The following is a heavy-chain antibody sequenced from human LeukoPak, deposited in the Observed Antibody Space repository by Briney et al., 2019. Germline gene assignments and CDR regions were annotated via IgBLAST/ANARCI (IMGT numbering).Heavy chain of an antibody. J-gene: IGHJ4*02. CDR2: ISSSSSYI. CDR1: GFTFSSYS. CDR3: AACHDYGDYGSFDY. V-gene: IGHV3-21*04. Sequence: GGSLRLSCAASGFTFSSYSMNWVRQAPGKGLEWVSSISSSSSYIYYADSVKGRFTISRDNAKNSLYLQMNSLRAEDTALYYCAACHDYGDYGSFDYWGQGTLVTVSS. D-gene: IGHD4-17*01.